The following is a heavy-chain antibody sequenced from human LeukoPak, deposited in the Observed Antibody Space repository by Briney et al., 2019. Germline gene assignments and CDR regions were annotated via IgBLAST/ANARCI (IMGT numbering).Heavy chain of an antibody. J-gene: IGHJ4*02. CDR2: INKDGTEK. V-gene: IGHV3-7*01. D-gene: IGHD1-26*01. CDR3: TRGGRGTSYYWQY. Sequence: PGGSLRLSCAAYQVTFSTYCMTWVRQSPGKGLEWVATINKDGTEKYYVDSVRGRFTISRDSAENSLYLHMDSLSADDSGVYYCTRGGRGTSYYWQYWGQGTLVTVSS. CDR1: QVTFSTYC.